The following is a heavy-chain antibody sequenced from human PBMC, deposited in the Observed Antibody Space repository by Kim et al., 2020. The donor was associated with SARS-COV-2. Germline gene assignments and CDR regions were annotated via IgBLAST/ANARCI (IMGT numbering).Heavy chain of an antibody. V-gene: IGHV3-74*01. CDR1: GFTFSSYW. J-gene: IGHJ6*02. CDR2: INSDGSSL. D-gene: IGHD1-26*01. Sequence: GGSLRLSCAASGFTFSSYWMHWVRQAPGKGLVWVSRINSDGSSLSYADSVKGRFTISRDNAKNTLYLQMNSLRADDTAVYYCARVLVGSTGYGMDVWGQGTTVTVSS. CDR3: ARVLVGSTGYGMDV.